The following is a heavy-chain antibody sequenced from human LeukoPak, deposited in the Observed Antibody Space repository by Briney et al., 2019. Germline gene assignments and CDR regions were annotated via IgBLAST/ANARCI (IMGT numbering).Heavy chain of an antibody. CDR1: DFPFIGYT. J-gene: IGHJ4*02. CDR2: IPYDGSQN. V-gene: IGHV3-30*04. CDR3: TREGRFKAQHLFDY. D-gene: IGHD2-2*01. Sequence: GGSLRLSCSASDFPFIGYTMHWVPQAPGKGLEWVAGIPYDGSQNSYADSVKGRFSISRDNSKSALYLQLSSLRPEDTAVYYCTREGRFKAQHLFDYWGQGTMVTVSS.